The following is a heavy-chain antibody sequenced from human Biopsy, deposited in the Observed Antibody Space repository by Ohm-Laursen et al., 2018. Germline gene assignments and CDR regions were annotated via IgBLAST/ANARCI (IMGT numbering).Heavy chain of an antibody. D-gene: IGHD3-3*01. CDR1: GFTFRTYG. J-gene: IGHJ6*02. Sequence: SLRLSCAASGFTFRTYGMHWVRQAPGKGLEWVSAIRSTGGSTYYANSVKGRFTISRDNSKNILFLQVNNLRAEDTAIYYCTKADDFWSPEGYYYYFSGMDVWGQGTTVTVSS. V-gene: IGHV3-23*01. CDR3: TKADDFWSPEGYYYYFSGMDV. CDR2: IRSTGGST.